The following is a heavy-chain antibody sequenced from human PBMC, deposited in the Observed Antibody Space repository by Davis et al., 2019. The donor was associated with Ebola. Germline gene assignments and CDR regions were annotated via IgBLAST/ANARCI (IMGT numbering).Heavy chain of an antibody. J-gene: IGHJ5*02. CDR1: GGSISSSSYY. CDR3: ARQVAVAHNWFDP. D-gene: IGHD6-19*01. V-gene: IGHV4-39*01. CDR2: INHSGST. Sequence: SETLSLTCTVSGGSISSSSYYWGWIRQPPGKGLEWIGEINHSGSTNYNPSLKSRVTISVDTSKNQFSLKLSSVTAADTAVYYCARQVAVAHNWFDPWGQGTLVTVSS.